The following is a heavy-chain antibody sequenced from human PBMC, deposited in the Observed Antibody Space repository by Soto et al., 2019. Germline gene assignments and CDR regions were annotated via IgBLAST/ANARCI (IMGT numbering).Heavy chain of an antibody. CDR3: LRQGFQY. J-gene: IGHJ1*01. V-gene: IGHV5-51*01. CDR1: GYSFSTYW. CDR2: IYPGDSET. Sequence: SLKISCKGSGYSFSTYWIGWVRQMPGKGLEWMGIIYPGDSETRYSPSFEGQVIISADKSISTAYLQWRSLRASDTAMYFCLRQGFQYWGQGTPVTVSS.